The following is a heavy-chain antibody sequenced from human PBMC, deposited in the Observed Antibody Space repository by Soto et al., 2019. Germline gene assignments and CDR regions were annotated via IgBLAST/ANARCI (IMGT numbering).Heavy chain of an antibody. CDR2: NSTFHGNT. J-gene: IGHJ4*02. V-gene: IGHV1-18*04. CDR3: ARDTYDTTGYSLDY. Sequence: EASVKVSCKASGYTFTSYGISWVRQAHGQGLEWMGWNSTFHGNTNYAQKFQGSVTMTTDTSTSTAYMELRSLTSDYTAIYYCARDTYDTTGYSLDYWGQGTLVTVSS. CDR1: GYTFTSYG. D-gene: IGHD3-22*01.